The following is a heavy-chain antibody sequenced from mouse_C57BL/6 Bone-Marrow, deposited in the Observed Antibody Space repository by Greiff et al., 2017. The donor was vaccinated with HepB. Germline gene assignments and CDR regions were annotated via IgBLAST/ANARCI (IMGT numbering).Heavy chain of an antibody. Sequence: QVQLQQSGAELARPGASVKLSCKASGYTFTSYGISWVKQRTGQGLEWIGEIYPRSGNTYYNEKFKGKATLTADKSSSTAYMELRSLTSEGSAVYFCERVRTCYNKRRVFDYWSQGTTLTVTS. CDR2: IYPRSGNT. D-gene: IGHD2-5*01. CDR1: GYTFTSYG. CDR3: ERVRTCYNKRRVFDY. V-gene: IGHV1-81*01. J-gene: IGHJ2*01.